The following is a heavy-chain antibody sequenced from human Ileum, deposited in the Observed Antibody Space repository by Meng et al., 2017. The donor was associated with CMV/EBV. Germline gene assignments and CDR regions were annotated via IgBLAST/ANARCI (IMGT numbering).Heavy chain of an antibody. CDR3: VRSSGWSLFDY. CDR2: IRSDGSAT. Sequence: QAPPMPAGGGVKAPGASVKVSCKPSGYTFSDYYMHWVRQAPAQGLEWMGWIRSDGSATNYAQKLRDRVTMTRDASVSTAYMELSGLTSDDTAVYFCVRSSGWSLFDYWGQGTLVTVSS. J-gene: IGHJ4*02. V-gene: IGHV1-2*02. CDR1: GYTFSDYY. D-gene: IGHD6-19*01.